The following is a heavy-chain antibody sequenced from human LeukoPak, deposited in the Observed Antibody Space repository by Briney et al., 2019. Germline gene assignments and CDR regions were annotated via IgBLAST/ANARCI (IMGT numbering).Heavy chain of an antibody. CDR2: IWYDGSNK. D-gene: IGHD5-24*01. Sequence: GRSLRLSCAASGFTFRNHGMHWIRQAPGNGLEWVAIIWYDGSNKYYADSLNGRFTISRDNSKNTLYLQMNNLRDDDTAVYYCVRDRGALQYFDYWGQGTLVTVSS. CDR3: VRDRGALQYFDY. J-gene: IGHJ4*02. V-gene: IGHV3-33*01. CDR1: GFTFRNHG.